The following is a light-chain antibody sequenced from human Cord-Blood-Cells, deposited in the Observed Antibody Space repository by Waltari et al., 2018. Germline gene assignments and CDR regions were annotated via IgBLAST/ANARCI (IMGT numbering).Light chain of an antibody. J-gene: IGLJ2*01. CDR2: DVS. CDR1: SSDVGGYNY. CDR3: CSYVGSYTLV. V-gene: IGLV2-11*01. Sequence: QSALTQPRSVSGSPGQSVTISCTGTSSDVGGYNYVSWYQQHPGKAPKLMIYDVSKRPSGVPDRFSGSKSGNTASLTISGLQAEDEVDYYCCSYVGSYTLVFGGGTKLTVL.